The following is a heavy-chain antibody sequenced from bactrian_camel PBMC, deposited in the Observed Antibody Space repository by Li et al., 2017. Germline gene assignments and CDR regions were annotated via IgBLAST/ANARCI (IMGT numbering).Heavy chain of an antibody. CDR1: GRIFKPCG. J-gene: IGHJ4*01. Sequence: QLVESGGGSVQAGGTLKLSCQASGRIFKPCGMGWFRQAPGKEREGIGAISDVGYTYYADFVKGRFIISRDNAKNTLYLQMNSLDPEDTAMYYCAADEAMGYGWYSPGSYNYWGQGTQVTVS. CDR3: AADEAMGYGWYSPGSYNY. D-gene: IGHD3*01. CDR2: ISDVGYT. V-gene: IGHV3S53*01.